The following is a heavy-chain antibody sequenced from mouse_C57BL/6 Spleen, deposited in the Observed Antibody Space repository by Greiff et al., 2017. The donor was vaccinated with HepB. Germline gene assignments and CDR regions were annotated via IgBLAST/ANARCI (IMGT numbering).Heavy chain of an antibody. CDR1: GYTFTDYE. V-gene: IGHV1-15*01. CDR2: IDPETGGT. D-gene: IGHD2-5*01. CDR3: TRGSYYSNYGFAY. J-gene: IGHJ3*01. Sequence: QVHVKQSGAELVRPGASVTLSCKASGYTFTDYEMHWVKQTPVHGLEWIGAIDPETGGTAYNQKFKGKAILTADKSSSTAYMELRSLTSEDSAVYYCTRGSYYSNYGFAYWGQGTLVTVSA.